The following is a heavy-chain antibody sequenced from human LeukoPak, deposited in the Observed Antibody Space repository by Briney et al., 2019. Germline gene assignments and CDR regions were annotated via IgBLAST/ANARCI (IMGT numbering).Heavy chain of an antibody. CDR1: GFTFDDYA. CDR2: ISWNSGSI. D-gene: IGHD3-10*01. Sequence: GGSLRLSCAASGFTFDDYAMHWVRQAPGQGLEWVSGISWNSGSIGYADSVKGRFTISRDNAKNSLYLQMNSLRAEDTALYYCARSPRDPTYYFDYWGQGTLVTVSS. CDR3: ARSPRDPTYYFDY. J-gene: IGHJ4*02. V-gene: IGHV3-9*01.